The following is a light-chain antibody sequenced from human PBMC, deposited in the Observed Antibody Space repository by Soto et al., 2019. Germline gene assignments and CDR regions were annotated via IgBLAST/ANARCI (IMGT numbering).Light chain of an antibody. CDR2: EVS. J-gene: IGLJ2*01. CDR3: SSYTSSSTLVV. V-gene: IGLV2-14*01. Sequence: QSVLTQPASVSGSPGPSMTISCTGTSSDVGGYNYVSWYQQHPGKAPKLMIYEVSNRPSGVSNRFSGSKSGNTASLTISGLQAEDEADYCCSSYTSSSTLVVFGGGTKLTVL. CDR1: SSDVGGYNY.